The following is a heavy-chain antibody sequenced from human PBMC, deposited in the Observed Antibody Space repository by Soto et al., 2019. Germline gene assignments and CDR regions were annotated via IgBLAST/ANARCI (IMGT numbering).Heavy chain of an antibody. Sequence: PSQTLSLTCAISGDSVSSSSVTWNWIRQSPSRGLEWLGRTYYRSKWYNDYAESVKSRITINPDTSKNELSLQLNSVTPEDTVIYYCVRLVGNSWLDYWGQGTQVTVSS. J-gene: IGHJ4*02. D-gene: IGHD6-13*01. CDR3: VRLVGNSWLDY. CDR1: GDSVSSSSVT. V-gene: IGHV6-1*01. CDR2: TYYRSKWYN.